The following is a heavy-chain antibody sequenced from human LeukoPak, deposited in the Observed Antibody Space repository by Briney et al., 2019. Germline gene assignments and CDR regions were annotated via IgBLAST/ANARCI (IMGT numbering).Heavy chain of an antibody. D-gene: IGHD6-13*01. CDR2: IIPIFGTA. J-gene: IGHJ4*02. CDR1: GYTFTSYY. CDR3: ARDSHGSSWYWITDY. Sequence: SVKVSCKASGYTFTSYYMHWVRQAPGQGLEWMGGIIPIFGTANYAQKFQGRVTITTDESTSTAYMELTSLRSEDTAVYYCARDSHGSSWYWITDYWGQGTLVTVSS. V-gene: IGHV1-69*05.